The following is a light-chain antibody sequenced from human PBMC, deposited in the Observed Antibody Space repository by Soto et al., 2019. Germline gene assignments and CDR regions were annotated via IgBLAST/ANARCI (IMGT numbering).Light chain of an antibody. CDR2: GHS. Sequence: QSVLTQPPSVSGAPGQRVTISCTGSSSNIGAGYDVHWYQQLPGTAPKLLIYGHSNRPSGVPDRFSGSKSGTSASLAITGLQGEEEDDYYCQSYDSSLSGGVVFGGGTKLTVL. J-gene: IGLJ2*01. CDR3: QSYDSSLSGGVV. V-gene: IGLV1-40*01. CDR1: SSNIGAGYD.